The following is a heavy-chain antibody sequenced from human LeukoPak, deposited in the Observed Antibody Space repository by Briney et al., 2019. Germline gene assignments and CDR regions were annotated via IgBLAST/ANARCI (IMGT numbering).Heavy chain of an antibody. J-gene: IGHJ4*02. D-gene: IGHD3-10*01. Sequence: SETLSLTCTVSGGSISSSSYYWGWIRQPPGKGLEWIGSIYYSGSTYYNPSLKSRVTISVDTSKNQFSLKLSSATAADTAVYYCARQGMVRGAGIDYWGQGTLVTVSS. CDR1: GGSISSSSYY. CDR2: IYYSGST. CDR3: ARQGMVRGAGIDY. V-gene: IGHV4-39*01.